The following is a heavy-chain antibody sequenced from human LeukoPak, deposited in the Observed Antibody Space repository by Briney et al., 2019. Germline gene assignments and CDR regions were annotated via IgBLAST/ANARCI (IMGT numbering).Heavy chain of an antibody. CDR3: ARQGGSAAAGTVTFDF. V-gene: IGHV4-59*08. Sequence: PSETLSLTCTVSGGSISTYYWSWLPQPPGQGLEWVGYIYYSGSTNYNPSLKSRVTISVDTSKNQFSLKLSSVTAADTAVYYCARQGGSAAAGTVTFDFWGQGTLVTVSS. CDR2: IYYSGST. CDR1: GGSISTYY. D-gene: IGHD6-13*01. J-gene: IGHJ4*02.